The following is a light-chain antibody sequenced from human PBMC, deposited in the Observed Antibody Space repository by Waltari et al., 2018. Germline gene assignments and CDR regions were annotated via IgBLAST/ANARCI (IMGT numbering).Light chain of an antibody. V-gene: IGLV2-14*01. CDR1: SSDVGAYNY. J-gene: IGLJ3*02. CDR3: SSFTTTNSWL. Sequence: QSALTQPASVSGSPGQSITISCSGSSSDVGAYNYVSWYHQHPGKAPKLIISEVSNRPSGVSKRFSGSKSGNMASLTISGLQAEDEADYYCSSFTTTNSWLFGGGTKVTVL. CDR2: EVS.